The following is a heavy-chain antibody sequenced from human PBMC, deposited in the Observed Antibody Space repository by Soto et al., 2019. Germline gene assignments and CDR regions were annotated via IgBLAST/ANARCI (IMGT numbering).Heavy chain of an antibody. J-gene: IGHJ4*02. CDR2: LHTTGST. CDR1: GGSISNYY. D-gene: IGHD4-17*01. CDR3: ARRLPAEPYFDS. V-gene: IGHV4-59*01. Sequence: SETLSLTCAVSGGSISNYYWSWTRRPPGKGLEWIAYLHTTGSTNSNPSLNGRVTMSLDTSRNQFSLRLSSLTAADTAVYYCARRLPAEPYFDSWGRGTLVTVSS.